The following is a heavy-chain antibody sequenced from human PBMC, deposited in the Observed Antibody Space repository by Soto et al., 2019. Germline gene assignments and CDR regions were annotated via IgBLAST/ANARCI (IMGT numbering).Heavy chain of an antibody. J-gene: IGHJ4*02. V-gene: IGHV3-49*03. CDR3: AKVPTAPDEYGDYDIPGGDY. Sequence: GGSLRLSCTASGFTFGDYAMSWFRQAPGKGLEWVGFIRSKAYGGTTEYAASVKGRFTISRDDSKSIAYLQMNSLKTEDTAVYYCAKVPTAPDEYGDYDIPGGDYWGQGTLVTVSS. D-gene: IGHD4-17*01. CDR1: GFTFGDYA. CDR2: IRSKAYGGTT.